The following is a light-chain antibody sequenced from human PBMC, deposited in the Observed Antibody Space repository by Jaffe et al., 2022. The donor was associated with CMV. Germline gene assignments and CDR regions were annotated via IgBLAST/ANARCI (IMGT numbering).Light chain of an antibody. CDR1: QSLTSSY. Sequence: EIVLTQSPGTLSLSPGERATLSCRASQSLTSSYLAWYQQKPGQAPRLLISGASSRATGISDRFSGSGSGTDFTLTISRLEPEDFAVYYCQQYGNSPPHTFGQGTKLEIK. CDR3: QQYGNSPPHT. CDR2: GAS. V-gene: IGKV3-20*01. J-gene: IGKJ2*01.